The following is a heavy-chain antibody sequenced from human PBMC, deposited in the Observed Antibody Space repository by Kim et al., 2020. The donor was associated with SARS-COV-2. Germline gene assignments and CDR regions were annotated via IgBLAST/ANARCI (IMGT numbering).Heavy chain of an antibody. V-gene: IGHV5-51*01. Sequence: RYSPSVQGQVTISADKSISTAYLQWSSLKASDTAMYYCARRLGGSSSSDYWGQGTLVTVSS. J-gene: IGHJ4*02. CDR3: ARRLGGSSSSDY. D-gene: IGHD6-6*01.